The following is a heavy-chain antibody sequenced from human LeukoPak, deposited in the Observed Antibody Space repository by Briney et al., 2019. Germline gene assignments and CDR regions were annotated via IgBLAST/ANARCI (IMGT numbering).Heavy chain of an antibody. D-gene: IGHD3-10*01. V-gene: IGHV3-30*18. CDR2: ISYDGSNK. CDR1: GFTFSSYG. Sequence: PGGSLRLSCAASGFTFSSYGMHWVRQAPGKGLEWVAVISYDGSNKYYADSVKGRFTISRDNSKNTLYLQMNSLRAEDTAVYYCAKDRGLLWFGELLYVGGASQPNWFDPWGQGTLVTVSS. J-gene: IGHJ5*02. CDR3: AKDRGLLWFGELLYVGGASQPNWFDP.